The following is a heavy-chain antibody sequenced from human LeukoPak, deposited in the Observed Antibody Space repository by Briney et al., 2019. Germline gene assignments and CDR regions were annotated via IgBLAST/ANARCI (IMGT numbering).Heavy chain of an antibody. CDR2: ISESSSFI. V-gene: IGHV3-21*01. D-gene: IGHD2-8*01. CDR1: GFTFRNYN. J-gene: IGHJ5*02. CDR3: ARQRGYCSSGVCRGWFDP. Sequence: GGSLRLSCAASGFTFRNYNMNWVRQAPGKGLEWVSSISESSSFIQYADSLKDRFAISRDNAKNSLYLQMNSLRAEDTAVYYCARQRGYCSSGVCRGWFDPWGQGTLVTVSS.